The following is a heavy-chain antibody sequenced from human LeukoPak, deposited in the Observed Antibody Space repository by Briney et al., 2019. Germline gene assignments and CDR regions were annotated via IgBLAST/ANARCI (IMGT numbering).Heavy chain of an antibody. D-gene: IGHD5-18*01. Sequence: PGGSLRLSCVASGFTFSSYWMSWVRQAPGKGLEWVANIKQDGSEKYYVDSVKGRFTISRDNAKNSLYLQMNSLRAEDTAVYYCARVGSYGRLAYYYYYGMDVWGQGTTVTVSS. CDR3: ARVGSYGRLAYYYYYGMDV. J-gene: IGHJ6*02. V-gene: IGHV3-7*01. CDR2: IKQDGSEK. CDR1: GFTFSSYW.